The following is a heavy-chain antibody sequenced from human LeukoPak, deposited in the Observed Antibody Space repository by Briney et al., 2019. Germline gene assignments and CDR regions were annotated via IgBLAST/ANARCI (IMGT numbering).Heavy chain of an antibody. CDR3: ASGVAIFGAPLDY. D-gene: IGHD3-3*01. CDR1: GFTFSSYA. J-gene: IGHJ4*02. V-gene: IGHV3-23*01. CDR2: ISGGAGST. Sequence: GGSLRLSCAASGFTFSSYAMRWVRQAPGKGLRWVSIISGGAGSTYYTNPVKGRFTISRDNSKNTLYLQMNSLRAEDTALYYCASGVAIFGAPLDYWGQGTLVTVSS.